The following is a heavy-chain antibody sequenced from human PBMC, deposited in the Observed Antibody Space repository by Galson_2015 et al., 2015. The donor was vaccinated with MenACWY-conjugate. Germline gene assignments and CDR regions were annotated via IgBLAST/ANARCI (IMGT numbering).Heavy chain of an antibody. V-gene: IGHV5-51*01. D-gene: IGHD1-26*01. Sequence: QSGAEVKKSGESLKISCPGSGYSFTTYWIAWVRQMPGGGLEWVGLISPGDSNTRYSPSFQGQVTISADKSISTAYLQWSSLKASDTAMYYCARHPPGGRGLDVWGQGTTVTVSS. CDR3: ARHPPGGRGLDV. CDR1: GYSFTTYW. J-gene: IGHJ6*02. CDR2: ISPGDSNT.